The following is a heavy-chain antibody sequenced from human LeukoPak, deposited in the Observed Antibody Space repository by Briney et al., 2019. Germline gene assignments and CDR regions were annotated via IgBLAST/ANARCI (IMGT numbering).Heavy chain of an antibody. Sequence: QAGGSLRLSCAASGFTVSSNYMSWVRQAPGKGLEWVSVIYIGGNTYYAASVKGRFTISRDNSKNTLYLQMNSLRAEDTAVYYCARGRDGYTCLADWGQGALVTVSS. CDR2: IYIGGNT. V-gene: IGHV3-66*01. CDR3: ARGRDGYTCLAD. CDR1: GFTVSSNY. D-gene: IGHD5-24*01. J-gene: IGHJ4*02.